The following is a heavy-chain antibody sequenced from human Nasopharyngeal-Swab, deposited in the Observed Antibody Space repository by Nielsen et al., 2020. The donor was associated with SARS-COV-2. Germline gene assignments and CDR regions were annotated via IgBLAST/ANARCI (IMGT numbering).Heavy chain of an antibody. CDR3: TRGSLRTAPDC. J-gene: IGHJ4*02. V-gene: IGHV4-59*12. D-gene: IGHD4-17*01. CDR1: GASISSDY. CDR2: VSYSGRT. Sequence: SETLSLTCAVSGASISSDYWGWIRPPPGKGLEWIGCVSYSGRTDYNPSLKSRVTISIDTSKKHFSLVLSSLTAADTALYYCTRGSLRTAPDCWGQGTLVTVSS.